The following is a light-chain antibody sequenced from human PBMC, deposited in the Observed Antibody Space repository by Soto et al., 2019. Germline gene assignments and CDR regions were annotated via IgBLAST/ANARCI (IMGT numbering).Light chain of an antibody. CDR1: SSDVGGYNY. Sequence: QSVLTQPASVSGSPGQSVTISCTGTSSDVGGYNYVSWYQQHPGKAPKLLIYEVSNRPSGVSNPFSGSKSGNTASLTISGVQDEDEADYYCSSYTSSSTLVFGGGTKLTVL. CDR3: SSYTSSSTLV. J-gene: IGLJ2*01. V-gene: IGLV2-14*01. CDR2: EVS.